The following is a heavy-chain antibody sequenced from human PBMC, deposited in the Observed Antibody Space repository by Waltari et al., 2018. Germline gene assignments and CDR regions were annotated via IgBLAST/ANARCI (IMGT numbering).Heavy chain of an antibody. V-gene: IGHV4-38-2*01. Sequence: QVQLQESGPGLVKPSENLSLTCAVSGYSISSGDYWGWIRKPPGKGLEWIGSIYHSGSSSYNPALKCRVTISVDTSKNQFSLKLSSVTAADTAVYYCSSDAIMYYAFWSGYHTRFDYWGQGTLVTVSS. CDR3: SSDAIMYYAFWSGYHTRFDY. D-gene: IGHD3-3*01. J-gene: IGHJ4*02. CDR1: GYSISSGDY. CDR2: IYHSGSS.